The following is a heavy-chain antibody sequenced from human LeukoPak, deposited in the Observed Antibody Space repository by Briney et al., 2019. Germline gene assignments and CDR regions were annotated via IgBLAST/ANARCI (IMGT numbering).Heavy chain of an antibody. D-gene: IGHD2-21*02. V-gene: IGHV4-61*02. CDR2: MYTSEST. CDR3: ARGASWSSAIGYYYYYMDV. CDR1: SGSISSGSYY. J-gene: IGHJ6*03. Sequence: PSQTLSLTCTVSSGSISSGSYYWSWIRQPAGKGLELIGRMYTSESTNYNPYPKSRVTISVDASKNQFSLKLRSVTAADTAVYYCARGASWSSAIGYYYYYMDVWGKGTTVTVSS.